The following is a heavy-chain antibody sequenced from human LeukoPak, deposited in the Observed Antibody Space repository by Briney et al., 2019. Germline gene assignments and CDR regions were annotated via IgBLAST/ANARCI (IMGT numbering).Heavy chain of an antibody. CDR2: IHYSGST. J-gene: IGHJ3*02. D-gene: IGHD3-22*01. V-gene: IGHV4-39*07. CDR1: GGSISSSSYY. Sequence: SETLSLTCTVSGGSISSSSYYWGWIRQPPGKGLEWIGSIHYSGSTYYNPSLKSRVTISVDTSKNQFSLKLSSVTAADTAVYYCARDPGWANYYDSSGLVPLGAFDIWGQGTMVTVSS. CDR3: ARDPGWANYYDSSGLVPLGAFDI.